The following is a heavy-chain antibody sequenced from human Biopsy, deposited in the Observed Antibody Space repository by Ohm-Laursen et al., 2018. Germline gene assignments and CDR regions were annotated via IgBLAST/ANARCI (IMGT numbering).Heavy chain of an antibody. CDR1: GYSFTSYY. D-gene: IGHD1-26*01. V-gene: IGHV1-69*01. Sequence: SSVKVSCKTSGYSFTSYYMHWVRQAPGQGLEWMGGIIPMFGTANYAQMFQGRVTISADESTSTSYMELSSLTTEDTAIYYCARGPHSGSHSCFDYWGRGTLVTVSS. CDR2: IIPMFGTA. CDR3: ARGPHSGSHSCFDY. J-gene: IGHJ4*02.